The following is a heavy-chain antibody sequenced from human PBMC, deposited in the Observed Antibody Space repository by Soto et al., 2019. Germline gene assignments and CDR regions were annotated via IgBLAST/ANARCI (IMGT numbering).Heavy chain of an antibody. D-gene: IGHD3-22*01. CDR2: IYYSGST. CDR1: GGSVSSGSYY. J-gene: IGHJ3*02. CDR3: ARDLSGRGYYYDSSGAFDI. Sequence: PSETLSLTCTVSGGSVSSGSYYWSWIRQPPGKGLEWIGYIYYSGSTNYNPSLKSRVTISVDTSKNQFSLKLSSVTAADTAVYYCARDLSGRGYYYDSSGAFDIWGQGTMVTVSS. V-gene: IGHV4-61*01.